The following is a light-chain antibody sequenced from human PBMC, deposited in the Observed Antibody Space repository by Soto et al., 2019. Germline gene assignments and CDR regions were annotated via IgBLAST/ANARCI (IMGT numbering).Light chain of an antibody. CDR2: DAS. CDR3: QQSSNWQLT. V-gene: IGKV3-11*01. CDR1: QSVSSC. J-gene: IGKJ4*01. Sequence: EIVLTQSPATLSLSPGERATLSCRASQSVSSCLAWYQQKPGQAPRLLIYDASNRATGIPARFSGSGSGTDFTLTISSLEPEDFAVYYCQQSSNWQLTFGGGTKVDIK.